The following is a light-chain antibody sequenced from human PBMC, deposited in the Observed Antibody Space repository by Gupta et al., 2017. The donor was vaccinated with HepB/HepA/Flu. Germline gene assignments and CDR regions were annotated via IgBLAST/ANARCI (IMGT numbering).Light chain of an antibody. Sequence: DVVMTQSPLSLPVTLGQPASISCRSSQSLVYSDGNTYLNWFQQRPGQAPRRLIYKVSNRDSGLTDRPSDSGQGKDLTLKISRGEEEDVGVYYFLQCTHWPPWTFGPGTKVEIK. CDR2: KVS. V-gene: IGKV2-30*01. CDR3: LQCTHWPPWT. J-gene: IGKJ1*01. CDR1: QSLVYSDGNTY.